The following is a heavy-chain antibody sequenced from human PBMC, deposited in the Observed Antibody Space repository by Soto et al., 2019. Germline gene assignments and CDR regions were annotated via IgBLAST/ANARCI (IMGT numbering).Heavy chain of an antibody. D-gene: IGHD3-10*01. Sequence: PGGSLRLSCSVSGSVFSFSNYAMHWVRHAPGKGLEYVSAISSNGGSTYNADSVKGRFTISRDNSKNTLYLQMSSLRAEDTAVYYCVKGSSAYYYGSGSYSGLDYWGQGT. J-gene: IGHJ4*02. CDR1: GSVFSFSNYA. V-gene: IGHV3-64D*06. CDR2: ISSNGGST. CDR3: VKGSSAYYYGSGSYSGLDY.